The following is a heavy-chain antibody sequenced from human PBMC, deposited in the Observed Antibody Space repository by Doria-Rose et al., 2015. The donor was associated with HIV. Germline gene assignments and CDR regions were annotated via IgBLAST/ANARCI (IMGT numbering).Heavy chain of an antibody. CDR1: GGSFTNYH. CDR2: VNPSGTT. V-gene: IGHV4-34*01. Sequence: VQLHQWGAGLLRPSETLTLTCAVYGGSFTNYHWSWIRQQPGKDLEWIGEVNPSGTTDYNPSLKSRVTLSMDMSKYQLSLNVTSVTVADTAVYYCARGRIFGVVTDWGQGTLVTVSS. D-gene: IGHD3-3*01. J-gene: IGHJ4*02. CDR3: ARGRIFGVVTD.